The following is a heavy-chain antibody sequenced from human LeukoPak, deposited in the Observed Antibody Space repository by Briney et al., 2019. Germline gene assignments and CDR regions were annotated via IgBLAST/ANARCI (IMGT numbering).Heavy chain of an antibody. CDR3: AGVGGWYRYFVDY. CDR2: ITPSDGST. V-gene: IGHV1-46*01. Sequence: ASVKVSFKASGYTFTNYHMHWVRPAPGQGLEWMGMITPSDGSTNYAQKFQGRVTMTRDMSTSTVYMELSSLRSEDTAVYYCAGVGGWYRYFVDYWGEETLLTVSS. J-gene: IGHJ4*02. CDR1: GYTFTNYH. D-gene: IGHD6-19*01.